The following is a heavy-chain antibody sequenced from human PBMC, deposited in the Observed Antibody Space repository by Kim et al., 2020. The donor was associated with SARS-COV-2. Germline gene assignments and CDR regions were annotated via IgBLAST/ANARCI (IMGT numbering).Heavy chain of an antibody. CDR3: AWTGFGYSSIWYAPLNFYYYDMDV. CDR2: INHSGST. D-gene: IGHD6-13*01. CDR1: GGSFSGYY. V-gene: IGHV4-34*01. Sequence: SETLSLTCAVYGGSFSGYYWSWIRQPPGKGLEWIGEINHSGSTNYNPSLKSRVTISVDTSKNQFSLKLSSVTAADTAVYYCAWTGFGYSSIWYAPLNFYYYDMDVWGKGTTVTVSS. J-gene: IGHJ6*03.